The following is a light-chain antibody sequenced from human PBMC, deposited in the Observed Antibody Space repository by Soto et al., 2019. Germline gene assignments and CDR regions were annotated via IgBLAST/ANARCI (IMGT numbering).Light chain of an antibody. CDR3: HQYNSYTWT. J-gene: IGKJ1*01. CDR1: QNIRNL. Sequence: DIQLNQSPSTLSAADGDSVTITCRASQNIRNLLAWYQKKPGKAPKPLIYDASTLKTGVPSRFSGSGSQTEFTLTISSLHPDDFATYYCHQYNSYTWTFGQGTKVDIK. CDR2: DAS. V-gene: IGKV1-5*01.